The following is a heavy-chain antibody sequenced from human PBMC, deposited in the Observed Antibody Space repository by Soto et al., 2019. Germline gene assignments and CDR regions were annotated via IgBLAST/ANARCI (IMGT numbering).Heavy chain of an antibody. Sequence: SETLSLTCTVSGGSISSYYWSWIRQPPGKGLEWIGYIYYSGSTNYNPSLKSRVTISVDTSKNQFSLKLRSVTAADTAVYYCARLQFLWFGELLDYWGQGTLVTVSS. D-gene: IGHD3-10*01. V-gene: IGHV4-59*01. CDR2: IYYSGST. CDR3: ARLQFLWFGELLDY. J-gene: IGHJ4*02. CDR1: GGSISSYY.